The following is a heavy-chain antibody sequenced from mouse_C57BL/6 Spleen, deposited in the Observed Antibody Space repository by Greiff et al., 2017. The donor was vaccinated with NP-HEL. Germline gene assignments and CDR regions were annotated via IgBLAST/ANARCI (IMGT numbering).Heavy chain of an antibody. CDR2: INPNNGGT. V-gene: IGHV1-18*01. Sequence: EVQLQQSGPELVKPGASVKIPCKASGYTFTDYNMDWVKQSHGKSLEWIGDINPNNGGTNDNQKFKGKATLTADKSSSTANMELRSLTSEDTAVYYCASRKGVPYHAMDYWGQGTSVTVSS. D-gene: IGHD2-14*01. CDR1: GYTFTDYN. CDR3: ASRKGVPYHAMDY. J-gene: IGHJ4*01.